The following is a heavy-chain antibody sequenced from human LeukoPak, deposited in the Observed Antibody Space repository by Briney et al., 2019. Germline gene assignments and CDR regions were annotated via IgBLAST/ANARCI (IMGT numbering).Heavy chain of an antibody. D-gene: IGHD4-23*01. Sequence: SETLSLTCTVSGVSISSSSYYWGWIRQPPGKGLEWIGSIYYSGTTYYNPSLKSRVTISVDTSKNQFSLKLSSVTAADTAVYYCGRRSSYGGNSGSDYWGQGTLVTVSS. CDR1: GVSISSSSYY. CDR3: GRRSSYGGNSGSDY. V-gene: IGHV4-39*01. CDR2: IYYSGTT. J-gene: IGHJ4*02.